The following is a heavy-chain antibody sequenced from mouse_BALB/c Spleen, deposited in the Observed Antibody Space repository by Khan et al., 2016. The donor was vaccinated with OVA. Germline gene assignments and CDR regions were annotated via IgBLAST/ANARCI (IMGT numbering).Heavy chain of an antibody. D-gene: IGHD1-3*01. CDR3: ARQLSDAMDY. V-gene: IGHV4-1*02. CDR2: INQDRSTI. CDR1: GFDFSRYW. Sequence: EVTLLESGGGLVQPGGSLKLSCAASGFDFSRYWMSWVRQSPGKGLEWIGEINQDRSTINYAPSLKDNFLISRDNAKNTLYLQMSRVRSEDTSLYYCARQLSDAMDYWGQGTSVTVSS. J-gene: IGHJ4*01.